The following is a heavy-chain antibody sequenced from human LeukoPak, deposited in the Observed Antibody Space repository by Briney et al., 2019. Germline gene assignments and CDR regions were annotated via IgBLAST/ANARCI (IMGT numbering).Heavy chain of an antibody. V-gene: IGHV1-69*13. D-gene: IGHD2-2*01. J-gene: IGHJ6*02. CDR1: GGTFRSYG. CDR2: IIPILGTA. CDR3: ARGLYCSSSTSCYDYGMDV. Sequence: GASVKVSCKAAGGTFRSYGLNWVRQAPGQGLEWMGGIIPILGTAKYAQKLQGRVTITADESTNTGYMELSSLRSEDTAVYYCARGLYCSSSTSCYDYGMDVWGQGTTVTVSS.